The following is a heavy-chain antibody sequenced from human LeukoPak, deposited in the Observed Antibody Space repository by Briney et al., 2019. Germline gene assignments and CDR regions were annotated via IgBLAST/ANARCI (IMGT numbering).Heavy chain of an antibody. V-gene: IGHV4-39*01. CDR1: GGSISGSSYY. Sequence: KSSETLSLTCTVSGGSISGSSYYWGWIRQPPGKGLEWIASIYDSRSTYYNPALKMLLTISVDTSKNQFSMKLSSVTAADTAIYYCVRPYHYDSGSRGTAFDIWGQGTMVTVSS. CDR2: IYDSRST. CDR3: VRPYHYDSGSRGTAFDI. J-gene: IGHJ3*02. D-gene: IGHD3-10*01.